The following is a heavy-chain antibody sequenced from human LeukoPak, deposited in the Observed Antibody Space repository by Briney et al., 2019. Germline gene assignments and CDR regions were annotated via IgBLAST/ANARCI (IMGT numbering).Heavy chain of an antibody. CDR2: MSDTGRT. J-gene: IGHJ5*02. Sequence: SETLSLTCTVSGGSINTYYWSWIRQPPGKGLEWIGYMSDTGRTNYNPSLKRRVTISGDTPKKQISLKVNSVTAADTGVYFCARGRGYDSGYDNYLKNSWFDPWGQGTLVTVSS. CDR3: ARGRGYDSGYDNYLKNSWFDP. V-gene: IGHV4-59*01. CDR1: GGSINTYY. D-gene: IGHD5-12*01.